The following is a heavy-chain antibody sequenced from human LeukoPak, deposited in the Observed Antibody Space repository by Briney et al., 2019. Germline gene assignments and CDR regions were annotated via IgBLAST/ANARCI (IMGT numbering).Heavy chain of an antibody. CDR2: ISSSGSTI. Sequence: GGSLRLSYAASGFTFSDYYMSWIRQAPGKGLEWVSYISSSGSTIYYADSVKGRFTISRDNAKNSLYLQMNSLRAEDTAVYYCAREDYDYVWGSYRYLYWGQGTLVTVSS. D-gene: IGHD3-16*02. CDR3: AREDYDYVWGSYRYLY. V-gene: IGHV3-11*01. J-gene: IGHJ4*02. CDR1: GFTFSDYY.